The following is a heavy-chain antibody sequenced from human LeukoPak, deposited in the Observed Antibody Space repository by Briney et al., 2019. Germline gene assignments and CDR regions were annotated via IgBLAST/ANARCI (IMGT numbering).Heavy chain of an antibody. J-gene: IGHJ3*02. V-gene: IGHV4-59*08. CDR1: GGSIISYY. Sequence: SETLSLTCTVSGGSIISYYWSWIRQPPGKGLEWIGYIHYTGTTRYNPSLESRVTISVDTSKNQFSLELNSVTAADTAVYYCARGSPRPDIWGQGTMVTASS. CDR2: IHYTGTT. D-gene: IGHD6-19*01. CDR3: ARGSPRPDI.